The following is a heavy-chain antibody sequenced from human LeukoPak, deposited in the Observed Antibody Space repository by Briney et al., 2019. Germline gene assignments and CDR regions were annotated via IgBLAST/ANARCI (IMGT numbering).Heavy chain of an antibody. CDR3: ARVLLWFGTTQADY. D-gene: IGHD3-10*01. V-gene: IGHV4-39*07. CDR2: INHSGST. J-gene: IGHJ4*02. Sequence: PSETLSLTCTVSGGSISSSSYYWGWLRQPPGTGLEWIGEINHSGSTNYNPSLKSRVTISVDTSKNQFSLKLSSVTAADTAVYYCARVLLWFGTTQADYWGQGTLVTVSS. CDR1: GGSISSSSYY.